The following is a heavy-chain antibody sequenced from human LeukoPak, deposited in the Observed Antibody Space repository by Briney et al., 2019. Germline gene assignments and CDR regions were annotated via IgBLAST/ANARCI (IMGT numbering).Heavy chain of an antibody. CDR1: GFTFSDYY. D-gene: IGHD2-2*01. CDR2: ISSSSSYT. Sequence: TGGSLRLSCAASGFTFSDYYMSWIRQAPGKGLEWVSYISSSSSYTNYADSVKGRFTISRDNAKNPLYLQMNSLRAEDTAVYYCARGPVVPAANDAFAAFDIWGQGTMVTVSS. J-gene: IGHJ3*02. CDR3: ARGPVVPAANDAFAAFDI. V-gene: IGHV3-11*06.